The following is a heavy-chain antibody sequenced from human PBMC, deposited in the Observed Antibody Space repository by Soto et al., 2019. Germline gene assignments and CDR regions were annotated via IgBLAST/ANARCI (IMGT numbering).Heavy chain of an antibody. Sequence: PSETLSLTCAVSGGSISSGGYSWSWIRQPPGKGLEWIGYIYHSGSTYYNPSLRGRVTISVDKSNNQFSLKMRYVTAADSAVYYCATLPPRIEVALLPIPTWGQGTLVTVSS. CDR1: GGSISSGGYS. CDR3: ATLPPRIEVALLPIPT. V-gene: IGHV4-30-2*01. J-gene: IGHJ5*02. CDR2: IYHSGST. D-gene: IGHD2-15*01.